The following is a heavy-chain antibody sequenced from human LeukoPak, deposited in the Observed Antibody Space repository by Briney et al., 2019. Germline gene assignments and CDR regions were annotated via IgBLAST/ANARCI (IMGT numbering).Heavy chain of an antibody. CDR2: IYNSGVT. V-gene: IGHV4-31*03. CDR3: AKETGGYGAYDI. D-gene: IGHD4-17*01. CDR1: GASISSDCYY. Sequence: SQTLSLICTVSGASISSDCYYWTWIRQRPGEGLEWIGYIYNSGVTYYNPSLNNRVTISLDTSKNQFSLNLGSVTAADTAVYYYAKETGGYGAYDIWGQGTLVTVSS. J-gene: IGHJ1*01.